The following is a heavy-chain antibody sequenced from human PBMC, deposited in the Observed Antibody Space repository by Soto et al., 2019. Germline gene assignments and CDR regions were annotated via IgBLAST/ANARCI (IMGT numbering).Heavy chain of an antibody. D-gene: IGHD1-26*01. V-gene: IGHV1-69*13. Sequence: SVKVSCKASGCTFSSYAISWVRQAPGQGLEWMGGIIPIFGTANYAQKFQGRVTITADESTSTAYMELSSLRSEDTAAYYCARDRVGARTDYYYYGMEVWGQGTMVTVSS. J-gene: IGHJ6*01. CDR3: ARDRVGARTDYYYYGMEV. CDR1: GCTFSSYA. CDR2: IIPIFGTA.